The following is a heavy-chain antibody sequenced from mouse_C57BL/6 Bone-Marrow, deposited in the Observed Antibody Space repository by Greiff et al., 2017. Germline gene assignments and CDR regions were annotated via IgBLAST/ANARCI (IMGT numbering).Heavy chain of an antibody. CDR1: GYAFSSYW. CDR2: IYPGDGDT. Sequence: VQLQQSGPELVKPGASVKISCKASGYAFSSYWMNWVKQRPGKGLEWIGRIYPGDGDTNYNGKFKGKATLTADKSSSTAYMQLSSLTSEDSAVYFCARGLYYYGSSPWYFDVWGTGTTVTVSS. V-gene: IGHV1-82*01. CDR3: ARGLYYYGSSPWYFDV. D-gene: IGHD1-1*01. J-gene: IGHJ1*03.